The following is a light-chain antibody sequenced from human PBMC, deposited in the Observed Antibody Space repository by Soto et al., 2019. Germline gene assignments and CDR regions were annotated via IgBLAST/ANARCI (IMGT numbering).Light chain of an antibody. V-gene: IGKV3-15*01. Sequence: DKLMSQSPATLSVSPGERVTLSCRASQNIHNHMSWFLQKPGQTTRLLIYDAIIRAADVPARFSGSWSGTEFTLTINSLQSEDFAVYYCQQYDAWPLTFGGGTKVEIK. J-gene: IGKJ4*01. CDR1: QNIHNH. CDR2: DAI. CDR3: QQYDAWPLT.